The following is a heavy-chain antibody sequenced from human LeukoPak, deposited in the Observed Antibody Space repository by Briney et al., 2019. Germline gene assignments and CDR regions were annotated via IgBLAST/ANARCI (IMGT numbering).Heavy chain of an antibody. J-gene: IGHJ4*02. CDR1: RFSIISTY. D-gene: IGHD3-22*01. V-gene: IGHV3-66*01. CDR2: TYSGGST. Sequence: PAGSLRLSCAASRFSIISTYLSWVRHAPGKLLEWVSVTYSGGSTYYTHSVKGPFTIPRDNGKNSLYLQMNSLRAEDTAVYYCARDSDTSGYTTESFDYWGQGTLVTVSS. CDR3: ARDSDTSGYTTESFDY.